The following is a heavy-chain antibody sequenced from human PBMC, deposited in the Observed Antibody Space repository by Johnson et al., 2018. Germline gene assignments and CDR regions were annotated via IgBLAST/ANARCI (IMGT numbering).Heavy chain of an antibody. J-gene: IGHJ6*02. Sequence: EVQLVESGGGVVQXGRSXRLXCAASGFTFSSYWRSWVRQAPGKGLEGVANIKQDGREKYYEDSGQGRCTISRDNAKNSLYLQMNSLRDEDTAVYYFARVWAVAGPPYYYYGMDVWGQGSTVTVSS. CDR1: GFTFSSYW. V-gene: IGHV3-7*01. CDR3: ARVWAVAGPPYYYYGMDV. CDR2: IKQDGREK. D-gene: IGHD6-19*01.